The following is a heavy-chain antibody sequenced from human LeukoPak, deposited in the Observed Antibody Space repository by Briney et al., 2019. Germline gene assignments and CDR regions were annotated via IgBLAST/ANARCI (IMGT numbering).Heavy chain of an antibody. Sequence: PSETLSLTCAVYGGSFSGYYWTWVRQPPGKGLEWIGEIYHSGSTNYNPSLKSRVTISVDKSKNQFSLKLSSVTAADTAVYYCARTSRINMVLDPWGQGTLVTVSS. D-gene: IGHD3-10*01. CDR3: ARTSRINMVLDP. CDR1: GGSFSGYY. J-gene: IGHJ5*02. CDR2: IYHSGST. V-gene: IGHV4-34*01.